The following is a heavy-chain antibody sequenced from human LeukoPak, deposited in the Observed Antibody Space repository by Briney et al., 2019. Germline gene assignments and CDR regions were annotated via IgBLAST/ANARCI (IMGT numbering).Heavy chain of an antibody. Sequence: ASVKVSCKASGYTFTGYYMHWVLQAPAHGLEWMGRINPNSGGTNYPQKFHRRFTITSDTSINTACIELSGLRYDDTAVYYCARGQSSWYKTADWFAPWGQGPLVPVSS. V-gene: IGHV1-2*06. CDR2: INPNSGGT. CDR3: ARGQSSWYKTADWFAP. CDR1: GYTFTGYY. D-gene: IGHD6-13*01. J-gene: IGHJ5*02.